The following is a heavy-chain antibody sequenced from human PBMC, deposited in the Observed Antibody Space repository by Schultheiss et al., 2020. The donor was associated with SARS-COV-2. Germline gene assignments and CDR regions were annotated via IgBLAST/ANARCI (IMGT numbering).Heavy chain of an antibody. J-gene: IGHJ4*02. CDR2: ISSSSSYI. Sequence: GGSLRLSCAASGFTFSSYSMNWVRQTPGKGLEWVSYISSSSSYIYYADSVKGRFTISRDNAKNSLYLQMNSLRAEDTAVYYCATDDPGDLDFDFWGQGTLVTVSS. CDR1: GFTFSSYS. D-gene: IGHD7-27*01. CDR3: ATDDPGDLDFDF. V-gene: IGHV3-21*05.